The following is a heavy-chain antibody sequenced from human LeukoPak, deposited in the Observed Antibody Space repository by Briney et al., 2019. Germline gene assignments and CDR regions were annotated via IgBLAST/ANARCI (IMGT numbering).Heavy chain of an antibody. D-gene: IGHD3-3*01. CDR1: GGSISSGSYY. CDR2: IYTSGST. CDR3: ARAESYYDFWSGSYGSTWFDP. J-gene: IGHJ5*02. V-gene: IGHV4-61*02. Sequence: SETLSLTCTVSGGSISSGSYYWRWLRQPAGTGLEWIGRIYTSGSTNYNPSLKSRVTISVDTSKNQFSLKLSSVTAADTAVYYCARAESYYDFWSGSYGSTWFDPWGQGTLVTVSS.